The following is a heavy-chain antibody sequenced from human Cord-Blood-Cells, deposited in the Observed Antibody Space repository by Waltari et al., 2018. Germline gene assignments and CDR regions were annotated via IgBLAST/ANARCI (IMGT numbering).Heavy chain of an antibody. Sequence: QVQLVQSGAEVKKPGASVKVSCKASGYTFTSYDINWVRQANGQGLEWMGWMNPNSGNTGYAQKFQGRVTMTRNTSISTAYMELSSLRSEDTAVYYCARVDSSSWYYYYYGMDVWGQGTTVTVSS. D-gene: IGHD6-13*01. CDR2: MNPNSGNT. J-gene: IGHJ6*02. V-gene: IGHV1-8*01. CDR1: GYTFTSYD. CDR3: ARVDSSSWYYYYYGMDV.